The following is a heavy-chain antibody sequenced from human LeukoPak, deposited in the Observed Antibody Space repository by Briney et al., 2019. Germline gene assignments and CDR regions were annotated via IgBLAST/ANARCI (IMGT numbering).Heavy chain of an antibody. D-gene: IGHD2-15*01. V-gene: IGHV1-46*01. Sequence: ASVKVSCKASGYTFTSYYMHWVRQAPGQGLEWMGIINPSGGSTSYAQKFQGRVTMTRDMSTSTVYMELSRLRSDDTAVYYCATSPNGYCSGGSCYSNWFDPWGQGTLVTVSS. CDR1: GYTFTSYY. CDR3: ATSPNGYCSGGSCYSNWFDP. J-gene: IGHJ5*02. CDR2: INPSGGST.